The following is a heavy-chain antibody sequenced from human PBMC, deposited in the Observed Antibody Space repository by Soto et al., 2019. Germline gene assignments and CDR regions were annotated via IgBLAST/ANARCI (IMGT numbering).Heavy chain of an antibody. CDR1: GFTLRNAR. Sequence: GGYLRLSCAASGFTLRNARMSWVRQAPGKGLDWVANIKQDGSDTYYVDSVKGRFTISRDNAKNSLYLQMNSLRAEYTAVYYCATDLGTTMARHWGQGTLVTVSS. J-gene: IGHJ4*02. CDR3: ATDLGTTMARH. CDR2: IKQDGSDT. D-gene: IGHD1-1*01. V-gene: IGHV3-7*04.